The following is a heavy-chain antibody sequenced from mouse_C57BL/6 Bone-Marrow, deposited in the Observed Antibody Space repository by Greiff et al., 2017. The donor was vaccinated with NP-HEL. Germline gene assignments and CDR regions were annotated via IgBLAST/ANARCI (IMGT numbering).Heavy chain of an antibody. Sequence: EVQGVESGAELVRPGASVKLSCTASGFNIKDDYMHWVKQRPEQGLEWIGWIDPENGDTEYASKFQGKATITADTSSNTAYLQLSSLTSEDTAVYYCADGPSDYWGQGTTLTVSS. CDR2: IDPENGDT. CDR1: GFNIKDDY. CDR3: ADGPSDY. V-gene: IGHV14-4*01. D-gene: IGHD2-3*01. J-gene: IGHJ2*01.